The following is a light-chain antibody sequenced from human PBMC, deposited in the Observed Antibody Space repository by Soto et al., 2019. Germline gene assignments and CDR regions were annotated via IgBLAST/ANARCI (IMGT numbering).Light chain of an antibody. V-gene: IGKV3-20*01. CDR2: GAS. CDR1: QSVSSSY. J-gene: IGKJ4*01. CDR3: QQYDSSPLT. Sequence: EIVLTQSPGTLSLSPGERATLSCRASQSVSSSYLAWYQQKPGQAPRLLIYGASSRATGIPDRFSGSGSGTDFTLNISRLEPEDFAVYYCQQYDSSPLTFGGGTKEEIK.